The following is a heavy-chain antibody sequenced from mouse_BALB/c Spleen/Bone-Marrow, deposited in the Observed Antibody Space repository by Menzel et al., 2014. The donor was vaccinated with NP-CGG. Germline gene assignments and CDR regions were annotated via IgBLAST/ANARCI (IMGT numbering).Heavy chain of an antibody. CDR1: GYTFTSYW. Sequence: QVQLQQSGAELVKPGASVKLSCKASGYTFTSYWMHWVKQRPGQGLEWIGEINPSNGRTNYNEKFKSKATLTVDKSSSTAFMQLSSLTSEDSAVYYCARRAYGGSYGFAYWGQGTLVTVSA. CDR2: INPSNGRT. J-gene: IGHJ3*01. D-gene: IGHD1-1*01. V-gene: IGHV1S81*02. CDR3: ARRAYGGSYGFAY.